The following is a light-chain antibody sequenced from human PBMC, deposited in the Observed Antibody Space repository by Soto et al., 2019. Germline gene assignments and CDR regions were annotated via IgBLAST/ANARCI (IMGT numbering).Light chain of an antibody. Sequence: QSALTQPASVSGSPGQSITISCSGTSSDIGGYHFVSWYQQHPGKAPKLMVYAVSNRPSGVSNRFSGSKSGNTASLTISGLQAEDEADYHCSSYTSRSTLYVFGTGTKLTVL. CDR1: SSDIGGYHF. V-gene: IGLV2-14*01. J-gene: IGLJ1*01. CDR2: AVS. CDR3: SSYTSRSTLYV.